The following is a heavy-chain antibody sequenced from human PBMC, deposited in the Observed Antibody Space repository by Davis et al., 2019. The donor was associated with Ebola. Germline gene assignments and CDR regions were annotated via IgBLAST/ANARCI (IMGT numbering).Heavy chain of an antibody. J-gene: IGHJ6*03. CDR2: IIPIFGTA. V-gene: IGHV1-69*13. Sequence: SVKVSCKASGGTFSSYAISWVRQAPGQGLEWMGGIIPIFGTANYAQKFQGRVTITADESTSTAYMELSSLRSEDTAVYYCARESAPTYGSGPPPHWYMDVWGKGTTVTVSS. D-gene: IGHD3-10*01. CDR3: ARESAPTYGSGPPPHWYMDV. CDR1: GGTFSSYA.